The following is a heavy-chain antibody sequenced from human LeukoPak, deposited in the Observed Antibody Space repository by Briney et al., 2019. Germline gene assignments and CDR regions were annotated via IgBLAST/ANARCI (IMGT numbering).Heavy chain of an antibody. CDR3: ARVSYQEGVDY. D-gene: IGHD2-2*01. Sequence: SETLSLTCTVSGGSINGGNYYWTWLRQPAGKGLEWIGRISPSGSTNHNPSLTSRVAISVDTSKNQFSLKLNFVTAADTAVYYCARVSYQEGVDYWGQGTLVTVSS. V-gene: IGHV4-61*02. CDR2: ISPSGST. J-gene: IGHJ4*02. CDR1: GGSINGGNYY.